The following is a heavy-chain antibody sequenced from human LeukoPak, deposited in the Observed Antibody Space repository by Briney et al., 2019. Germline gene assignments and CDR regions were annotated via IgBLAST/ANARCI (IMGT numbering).Heavy chain of an antibody. D-gene: IGHD3-10*01. V-gene: IGHV3-21*01. Sequence: GGSLRLSCAASAFTFDNYWMSWVRQAPGKGLEWVSSISSSSSYIYYADSVKGRFTISRDNAKNSLYLQMNSLRAEDTAVYYCARDRRLLLWFGELWDWGQGTMVTVSS. CDR3: ARDRRLLLWFGELWD. CDR1: AFTFDNYW. J-gene: IGHJ3*01. CDR2: ISSSSSYI.